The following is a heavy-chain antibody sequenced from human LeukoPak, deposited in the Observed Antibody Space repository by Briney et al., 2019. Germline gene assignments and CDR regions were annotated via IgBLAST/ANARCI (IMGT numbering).Heavy chain of an antibody. V-gene: IGHV1-18*01. D-gene: IGHD2-2*03. CDR2: ISAYNGNT. Sequence: GASVKVSCKASGYTFTSYGISWVRQAPGQGLEWMGWISAYNGNTNYAQKLQGRVTMTTDTSTSTAYMELRSLRSDDTAVYYCARFKVDIVVVGGYYAYYYYGMDVWGQGTTVTVSS. CDR1: GYTFTSYG. J-gene: IGHJ6*02. CDR3: ARFKVDIVVVGGYYAYYYYGMDV.